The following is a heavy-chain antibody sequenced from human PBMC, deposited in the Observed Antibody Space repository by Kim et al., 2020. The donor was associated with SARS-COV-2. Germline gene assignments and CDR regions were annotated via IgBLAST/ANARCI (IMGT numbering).Heavy chain of an antibody. J-gene: IGHJ4*02. V-gene: IGHV1-18*04. CDR1: GYTFTSYG. Sequence: ASVKVSCKASGYTFTSYGISWVRQAPGQGLEWMGWISAYNGNTNYAQKLQGRVTMTTDTSTSTAYMELRSLRSDDTAVYYCARELARYQLLDSRPGYWGQGTLVTVSS. CDR3: ARELARYQLLDSRPGY. CDR2: ISAYNGNT. D-gene: IGHD2-2*01.